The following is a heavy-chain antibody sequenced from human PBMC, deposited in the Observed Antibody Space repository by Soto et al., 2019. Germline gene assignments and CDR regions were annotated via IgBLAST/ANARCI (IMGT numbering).Heavy chain of an antibody. V-gene: IGHV2-5*02. D-gene: IGHD3-22*01. CDR1: GFSLSTSGVG. CDR3: AHRPDSNWLYYYGMDV. J-gene: IGHJ6*02. CDR2: IYWDDDK. Sequence: QITLKESGPTLVKPTQTLTLTCTFSGFSLSTSGVGVGWIRQPPGKALEWLALIYWDDDKRYSPSLKSRLTITKDTSKNQVVLTMTNMDHVDTATYYCAHRPDSNWLYYYGMDVWGQGTTVTVSS.